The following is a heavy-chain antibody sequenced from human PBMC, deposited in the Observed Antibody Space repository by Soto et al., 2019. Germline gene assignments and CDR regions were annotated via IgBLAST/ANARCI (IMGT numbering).Heavy chain of an antibody. CDR2: ISYNGGGT. D-gene: IGHD3-22*01. Sequence: EVQLLESGVGLVQPGGSLRLSCAASGFTFSKYAMTWARQAPGKGLELVSAISYNGGGTYYVDSVKGRFTVSRDNSKNTLYLQMHSLRAADTAVYYCAKDRVPNDSSGYYSILTDSLGQGTVVTVSS. V-gene: IGHV3-23*01. CDR1: GFTFSKYA. CDR3: AKDRVPNDSSGYYSILTDS. J-gene: IGHJ4*02.